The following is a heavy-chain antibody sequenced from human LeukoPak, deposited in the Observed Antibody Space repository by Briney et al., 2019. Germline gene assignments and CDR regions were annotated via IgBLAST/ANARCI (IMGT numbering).Heavy chain of an antibody. J-gene: IGHJ4*02. Sequence: PGGTLRLSCAASGFIFTSYGMSWVSQAPGKWLEWVLSISGSGGSTYYADSVKGRFTISRDNSKNTLFLQMNSLRAEDAAMYYCAKDRWYCSAGSCYSGDYWGQGILVTVSS. CDR1: GFIFTSYG. D-gene: IGHD2-15*01. CDR3: AKDRWYCSAGSCYSGDY. CDR2: ISGSGGST. V-gene: IGHV3-23*01.